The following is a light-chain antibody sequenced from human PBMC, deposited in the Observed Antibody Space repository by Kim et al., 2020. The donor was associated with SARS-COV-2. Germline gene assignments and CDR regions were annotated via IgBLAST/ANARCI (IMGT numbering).Light chain of an antibody. CDR1: QSVSSN. CDR3: QQYNNWPRT. CDR2: GAS. Sequence: EIVMTQSPATLSVSPGERATLSCRASQSVSSNLAWYQQKPGQAPRLLIYGASTRATGIPARFNGSGSGTESTLTISSLQSEDFAVYYCQQYNNWPRTFGQGTKVDIK. J-gene: IGKJ1*01. V-gene: IGKV3-15*01.